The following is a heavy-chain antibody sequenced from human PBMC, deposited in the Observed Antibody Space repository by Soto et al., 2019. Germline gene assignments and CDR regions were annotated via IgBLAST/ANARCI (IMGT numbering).Heavy chain of an antibody. CDR2: FFIGGNT. CDR3: ARHNGPLYVGYYYDMDV. CDR1: GGSISSSTYY. V-gene: IGHV4-39*01. Sequence: SETLSLTCTVSGGSISSSTYYWGWMRQPPGKGLEWIASFFIGGNTYYNPSLKSRVTISVDTSKNHFSLKLSSVTAADTAVYYCARHNGPLYVGYYYDMDVWGQGTTVTVSS. J-gene: IGHJ6*02. D-gene: IGHD3-16*01.